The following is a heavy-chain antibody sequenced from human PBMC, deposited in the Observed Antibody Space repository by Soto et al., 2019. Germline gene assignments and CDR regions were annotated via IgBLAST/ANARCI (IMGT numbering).Heavy chain of an antibody. D-gene: IGHD3-10*01. CDR2: VYSSGTT. Sequence: SETLSLTSSVSGGSINGYLWIWIRQPAGKGLEWIGRVYSSGTTDYNPSLNSRATMSVETSKNQFSLKLSSVTAADTAVYYWARDIGSYAYGEGYWGQGIQVTVSS. J-gene: IGHJ4*02. CDR3: ARDIGSYAYGEGY. V-gene: IGHV4-4*07. CDR1: GGSINGYL.